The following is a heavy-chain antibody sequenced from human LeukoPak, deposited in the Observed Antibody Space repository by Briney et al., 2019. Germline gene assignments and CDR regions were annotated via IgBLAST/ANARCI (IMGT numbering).Heavy chain of an antibody. J-gene: IGHJ4*02. CDR2: ISSSGSTI. D-gene: IGHD5-24*01. CDR1: GFTFDDYG. V-gene: IGHV3-48*04. CDR3: VRDGTGRWLPYQSY. Sequence: PGGSLRLSCAASGFTFDDYGLNWVRQAPGKGLERVSYISSSGSTIYYADSVKGRFTISRDNAKNSLYLQMNSLRAEDTAMYFCVRDGTGRWLPYQSYWGQGALVTVSS.